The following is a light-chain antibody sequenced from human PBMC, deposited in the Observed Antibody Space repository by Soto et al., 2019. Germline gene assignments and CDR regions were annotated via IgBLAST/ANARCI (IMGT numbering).Light chain of an antibody. V-gene: IGLV7-46*01. CDR3: LVSYSGEEF. CDR2: DTS. CDR1: TGPVTSSNY. J-gene: IGLJ2*01. Sequence: QAVVTQEPSLTASTGGTVTLTCGSSTGPVTSSNYPYWFQQKPGQAPRTLIYDTSNKHSWTPARFSGSLLGGKAALTLSGAQPEDEADYYCLVSYSGEEFFGGGTKLTVL.